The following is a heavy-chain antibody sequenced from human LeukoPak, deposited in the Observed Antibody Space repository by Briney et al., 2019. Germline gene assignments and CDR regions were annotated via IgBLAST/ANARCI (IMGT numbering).Heavy chain of an antibody. CDR1: GFTFDDYA. Sequence: GGSLRLSCAASGFTFDDYAMHWVRQAPGKGLEWVSGISWNSGSIGYADSVKARFTISRDNAKNSLYLQMNSLRAEDTALYYCAKDRGYCTNGVCYTGDYYYGMDVWGQGTTVTVSS. V-gene: IGHV3-9*01. J-gene: IGHJ6*02. CDR2: ISWNSGSI. CDR3: AKDRGYCTNGVCYTGDYYYGMDV. D-gene: IGHD2-8*01.